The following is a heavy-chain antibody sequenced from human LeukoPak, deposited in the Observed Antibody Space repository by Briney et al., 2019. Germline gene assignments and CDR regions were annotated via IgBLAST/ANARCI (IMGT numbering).Heavy chain of an antibody. V-gene: IGHV3-7*01. Sequence: GGSLRLSCAASGFTFSTYWMSWIRQAPGKGLEWVANIKQDGSEKFYVDSVKGRYTVSRDNAKNSLYLQINSLRVEDTAVYYCARLEYSSSSREFDNWGQGTLVTVSS. CDR2: IKQDGSEK. D-gene: IGHD6-6*01. J-gene: IGHJ4*02. CDR3: ARLEYSSSSREFDN. CDR1: GFTFSTYW.